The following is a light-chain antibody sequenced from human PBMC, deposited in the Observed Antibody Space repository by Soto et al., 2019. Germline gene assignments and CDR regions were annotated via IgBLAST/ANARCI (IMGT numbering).Light chain of an antibody. V-gene: IGKV3-15*01. CDR3: QQYHYWPIT. J-gene: IGKJ5*01. CDR1: QSVASS. CDR2: GAS. Sequence: ERVTTQSPATPSASPGERVSLSCRASQSVASSVAWYQQKPGQAPRLILYGASTRATGFPARFSGSGSGTEFTLTISSLQSEDFAVYLCQQYHYWPITFGQGTRLEIK.